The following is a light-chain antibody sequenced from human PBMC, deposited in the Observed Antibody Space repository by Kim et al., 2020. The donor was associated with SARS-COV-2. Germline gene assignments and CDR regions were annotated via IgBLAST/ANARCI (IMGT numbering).Light chain of an antibody. V-gene: IGLV1-40*01. CDR1: SSNIGAGYD. CDR2: GNS. CDR3: QSYDSSLSGPYV. Sequence: GTLSRTGSSSNIGAGYDVHWYPQLPGTAPKLLIYGNSNRPSGVPDRFSGSKSGTSASLAITGLQAEDEADYYCQSYDSSLSGPYVFGTGTKVTVL. J-gene: IGLJ1*01.